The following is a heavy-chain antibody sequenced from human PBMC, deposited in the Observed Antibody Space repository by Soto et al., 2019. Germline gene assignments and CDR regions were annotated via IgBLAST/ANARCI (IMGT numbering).Heavy chain of an antibody. Sequence: QLQLQESGPGLVKPSETLSLTCFVSGGSISSNNYYWGWIRQPPGKGLEWLGSMAYSRSTSYDPSLARRVTMSVNTTKSQYSPKPSHVTDADAAVHYCASPLRPTNWGAGDLSYRGQAPLVTVPS. V-gene: IGHV4-39*01. CDR3: ASPLRPTNWGAGDLSY. CDR2: MAYSRST. CDR1: GGSISSNNYY. J-gene: IGHJ4*02. D-gene: IGHD7-27*01.